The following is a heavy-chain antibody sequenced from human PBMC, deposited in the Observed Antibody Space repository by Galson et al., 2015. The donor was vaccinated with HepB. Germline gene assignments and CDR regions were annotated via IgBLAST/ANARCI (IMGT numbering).Heavy chain of an antibody. D-gene: IGHD1-26*01. CDR2: ISGSGGST. J-gene: IGHJ3*02. CDR1: GFTFSSYA. Sequence: LSCAASGFTFSSYAMSWVRQAPGKGLEWVSAISGSGGSTYYADSVKGRFTISRDNSKNTLYLQMNSLRAEDTAVYYCAKDIRVVGELGAFDIWGQGTMVTVSS. V-gene: IGHV3-23*01. CDR3: AKDIRVVGELGAFDI.